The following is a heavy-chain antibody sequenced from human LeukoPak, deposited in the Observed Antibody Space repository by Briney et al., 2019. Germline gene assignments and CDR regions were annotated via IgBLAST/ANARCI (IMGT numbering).Heavy chain of an antibody. J-gene: IGHJ4*02. CDR2: IIPIFGTA. Sequence: SVKVSCKASGGTFSSYAISWVRQAPGQGLEWMGRIIPIFGTANYAQKFQGRVTITTDESTSTAYMELSSLRSEDTAVYYCARAIMGMIVSRYYFDYWGQGTLVTVSS. CDR1: GGTFSSYA. CDR3: ARAIMGMIVSRYYFDY. D-gene: IGHD3-22*01. V-gene: IGHV1-69*05.